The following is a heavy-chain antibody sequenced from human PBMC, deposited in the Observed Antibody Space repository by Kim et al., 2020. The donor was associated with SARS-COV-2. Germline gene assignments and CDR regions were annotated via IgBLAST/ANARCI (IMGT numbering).Heavy chain of an antibody. CDR3: ARGPRLYSDVDYATGDWFDP. Sequence: SETLSLTCAVYGGSFSGYYWSWIRQPPGKGLEWIGEINHSGSTNYNPSLKSRVTISVDTSKNQFSLKLSSVTAADTAVYYCARGPRLYSDVDYATGDWFDPWGQGTLVTVSS. J-gene: IGHJ5*02. D-gene: IGHD4-17*01. V-gene: IGHV4-34*01. CDR1: GGSFSGYY. CDR2: INHSGST.